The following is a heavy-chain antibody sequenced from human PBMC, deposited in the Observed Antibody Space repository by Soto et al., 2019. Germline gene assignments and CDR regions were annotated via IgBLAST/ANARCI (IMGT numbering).Heavy chain of an antibody. CDR1: GFTFSTYW. Sequence: EVQLVESGGGLVQPGGSLRLSCAASGFTFSTYWMSWVRQAPGKGLEWVANIKQDGSEKYDVDSVKGRFTLSRDNTKNSLYLQMNSLRAEDTVVYYCARGHDFDYWGQVTLVTVSS. J-gene: IGHJ4*02. V-gene: IGHV3-7*03. CDR3: ARGHDFDY. CDR2: IKQDGSEK.